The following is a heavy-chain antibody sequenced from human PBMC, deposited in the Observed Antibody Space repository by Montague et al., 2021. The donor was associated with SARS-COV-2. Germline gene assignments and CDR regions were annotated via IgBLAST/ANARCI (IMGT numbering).Heavy chain of an antibody. D-gene: IGHD2/OR15-2a*01. CDR2: ISSSSSYI. Sequence: XLRLSCAASGFTFSSYSMNLVRQAPGKGLEWVSSISSSSSYIYYSDSVKGRFTISRDNAKNSLYLQMNSLRAEDTAAYYCVSQEGSIYWGQGTLVTVSS. V-gene: IGHV3-21*01. CDR1: GFTFSSYS. J-gene: IGHJ4*02. CDR3: VSQEGSIY.